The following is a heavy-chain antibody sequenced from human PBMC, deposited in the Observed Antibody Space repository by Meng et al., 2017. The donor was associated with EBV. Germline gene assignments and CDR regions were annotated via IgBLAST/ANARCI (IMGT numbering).Heavy chain of an antibody. V-gene: IGHV1-69*01. J-gene: IGHJ4*02. CDR3: ASESGRGFTPDY. D-gene: IGHD3-10*01. CDR1: GGTFRSDA. CDR2: LIPMSGAP. Sequence: QWRVQRVGAGVKKPGSPVKVSCSTSGGTFRSDAVSWVRQAPGQGLEWMGGLIPMSGAPHYAQKFQDRVTIIADESTSTHSMELNNLRFEDTAMYYCASESGRGFTPDYWGQGTLVTVSS.